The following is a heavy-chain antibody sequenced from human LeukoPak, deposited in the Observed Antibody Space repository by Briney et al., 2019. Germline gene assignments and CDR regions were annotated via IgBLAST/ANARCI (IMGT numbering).Heavy chain of an antibody. CDR3: AKGDIVVVPAAKDEFGFDY. Sequence: PGGSLRLSCAASGFTFSSYAMSWVRQAPGKGLEGVSAISGSGGSTYYADSVKGRFAISRDNSKNTLYLQMNSLRAEDTAVYYCAKGDIVVVPAAKDEFGFDYWGQGTLVTVSS. CDR2: ISGSGGST. CDR1: GFTFSSYA. J-gene: IGHJ4*02. D-gene: IGHD2-2*01. V-gene: IGHV3-23*01.